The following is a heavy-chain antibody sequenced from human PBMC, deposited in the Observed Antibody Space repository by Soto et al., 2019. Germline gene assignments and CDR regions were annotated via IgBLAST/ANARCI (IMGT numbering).Heavy chain of an antibody. V-gene: IGHV4-38-2*02. D-gene: IGHD5-18*01. CDR1: GYSISIGYY. J-gene: IGHJ6*02. CDR2: IYHSGST. Sequence: SLTCAVSGYSISIGYYWGWIRQPPGKGLEWIGSIYHSGSTYYNPSLKSRVTISVDTSKNQFSLKLSSVTAADTAVYYCARDSRAQLWYGHYYYGMDVWGQGTTVTVSS. CDR3: ARDSRAQLWYGHYYYGMDV.